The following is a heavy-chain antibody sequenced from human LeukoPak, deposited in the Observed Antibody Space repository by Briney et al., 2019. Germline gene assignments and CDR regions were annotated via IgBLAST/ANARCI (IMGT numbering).Heavy chain of an antibody. CDR2: ISSSSSYI. J-gene: IGHJ2*01. Sequence: GGSLRLSCAASGFTFSSYSMNWVRQAPGKGLEWVSSISSSSSYIYYADSVKGRFTISRDNSKNTLYLQMNSLRAEDTAVYYCARENYGYFDLWGRGTLVTVSS. CDR1: GFTFSSYS. CDR3: ARENYGYFDL. V-gene: IGHV3-21*04.